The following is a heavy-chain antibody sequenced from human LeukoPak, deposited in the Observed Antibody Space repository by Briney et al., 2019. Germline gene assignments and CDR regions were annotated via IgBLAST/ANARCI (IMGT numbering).Heavy chain of an antibody. CDR3: ARVAGRPVAFDI. J-gene: IGHJ3*02. D-gene: IGHD6-13*01. CDR1: GYSISSGYF. Sequence: SETLSLTCTVSGYSISSGYFWGWIRQPPGKGLEWIGSIYYSGSTYYNPSLKSRVTISVDTSKNQFSLKLSSVTAADTAVYYCARVAGRPVAFDIWGQGTMVTVSS. CDR2: IYYSGST. V-gene: IGHV4-38-2*02.